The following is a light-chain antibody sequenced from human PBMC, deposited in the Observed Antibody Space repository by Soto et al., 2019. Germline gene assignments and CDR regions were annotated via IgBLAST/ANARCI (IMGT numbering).Light chain of an antibody. CDR2: AAS. V-gene: IGKV1-39*01. CDR3: QQSFSIPLT. J-gene: IGKJ4*01. CDR1: QSISSY. Sequence: DIQMTQSPSSLSASVGDRVTIACRASQSISSYLNWYQQKPGQAPKLLIYAASNLQSVVPSKFSGSGSGTDFTLTIRSLQPEDFATYYCQQSFSIPLTFGGGTKVEIK.